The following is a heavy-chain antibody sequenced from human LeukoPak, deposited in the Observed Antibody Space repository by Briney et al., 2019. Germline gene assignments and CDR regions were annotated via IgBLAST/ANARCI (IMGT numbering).Heavy chain of an antibody. CDR2: ISGSGGST. CDR3: AKGAASEYYFDS. V-gene: IGHV3-23*01. J-gene: IGHJ4*02. Sequence: GGSLRLSCAASGSTFSSYAMRWVRQAPGKGLEWVSGISGSGGSTYYADSVKGRFTISRDNPKNTLYLQMNSLRAEDTAVYYCAKGAASEYYFDSWGQGTLVTVSS. CDR1: GSTFSSYA. D-gene: IGHD6-25*01.